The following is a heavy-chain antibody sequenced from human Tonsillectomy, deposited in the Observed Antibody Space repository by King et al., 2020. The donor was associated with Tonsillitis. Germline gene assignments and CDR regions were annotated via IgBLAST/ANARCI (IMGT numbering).Heavy chain of an antibody. CDR3: AKDMRGSFSYYGFDY. CDR1: GFSFDDYA. Sequence: VQLVESGGGLVQPGRSLRLSCAASGFSFDDYAMHWVRQAPGKGLEWVSGITWNSGSIGYADSVKGRFTISRDNAKNSLYLQMNSLRPEDTALYYCAKDMRGSFSYYGFDYWGQGTLVTVSS. CDR2: ITWNSGSI. V-gene: IGHV3-9*01. D-gene: IGHD3-16*02. J-gene: IGHJ4*02.